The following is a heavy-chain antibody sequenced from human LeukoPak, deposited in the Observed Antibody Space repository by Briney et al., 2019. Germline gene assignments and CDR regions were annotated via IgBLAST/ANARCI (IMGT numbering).Heavy chain of an antibody. CDR2: IYYSGST. J-gene: IGHJ4*02. Sequence: SETLSLTCAVSGGSISSSNWWSWVRQPPGKGLEWIGYIYYSGSTNYNPSLKSRVTISVDTSKNQFSLKLSSVTAADTAVYYCAREKMSYYGSGSYYDYWGQGTLVTVSS. V-gene: IGHV4-4*02. CDR3: AREKMSYYGSGSYYDY. CDR1: GGSISSSNW. D-gene: IGHD3-10*01.